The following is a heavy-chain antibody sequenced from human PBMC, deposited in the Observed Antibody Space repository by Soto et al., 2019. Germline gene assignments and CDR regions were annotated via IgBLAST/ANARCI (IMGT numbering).Heavy chain of an antibody. CDR3: AKDGGRPGALSYCFDI. V-gene: IGHV3-30*18. CDR1: GFTFSNYA. D-gene: IGHD3-10*01. CDR2: ISYDGTNE. Sequence: QGQLVESGGGVVQPGRSLRLSCASSGFTFSNYAMHWVRQSPGKGLEWVAAISYDGTNEYYAASVEGRFTISRDNSKNTLFIEMNSLRPDDTAVYFCAKDGGRPGALSYCFDIWGQGTVVIASS. J-gene: IGHJ3*02.